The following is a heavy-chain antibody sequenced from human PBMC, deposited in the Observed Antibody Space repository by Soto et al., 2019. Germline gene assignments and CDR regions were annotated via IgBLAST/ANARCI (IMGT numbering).Heavy chain of an antibody. CDR1: GFTFSSYS. CDR3: ARDDRRIAVAGTNYHYGMDV. J-gene: IGHJ6*02. D-gene: IGHD6-19*01. CDR2: ISSSSSTI. Sequence: PGGSLRLSCAASGFTFSSYSMNWVRQAPGKGLEWVSYISSSSSTIYYADSVKGRFTISRDNAKNSLYLQMNSLRDEDTAVYYCARDDRRIAVAGTNYHYGMDVWGQGTSVTVSS. V-gene: IGHV3-48*02.